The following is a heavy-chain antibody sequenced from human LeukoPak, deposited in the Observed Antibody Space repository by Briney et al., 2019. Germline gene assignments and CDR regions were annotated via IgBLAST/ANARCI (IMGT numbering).Heavy chain of an antibody. CDR1: GFTFSHAW. CDR2: IKSKFDGATT. J-gene: IGHJ1*01. CDR3: TIEGRAYCGGDCSEYFQH. V-gene: IGHV3-15*01. Sequence: PGGSLRLSCVGSGFTFSHAWMSWVRQAPGKGLEWVGRIKSKFDGATTDYAAPVKGRFTISRDDSKNTLYLQMGTLKTEDTAIYYCTIEGRAYCGGDCSEYFQHWGQGTLVTVSS. D-gene: IGHD2-21*02.